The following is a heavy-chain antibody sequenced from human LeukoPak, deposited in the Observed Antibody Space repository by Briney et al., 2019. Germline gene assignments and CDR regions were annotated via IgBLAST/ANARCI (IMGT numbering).Heavy chain of an antibody. CDR1: GFTVSSNY. CDR3: ARVHIAAAGTIDY. CDR2: IYSGGST. V-gene: IGHV3-53*01. D-gene: IGHD6-13*01. J-gene: IGHJ4*02. Sequence: SGGSLRLSCAASGFTVSSNYMSWVRQAPGKGLEWVSVIYSGGSTYYADSVKGRFTISRDNSKNTLYLQMNGLRAEDTAVYYCARVHIAAAGTIDYWGQGTLVTVSS.